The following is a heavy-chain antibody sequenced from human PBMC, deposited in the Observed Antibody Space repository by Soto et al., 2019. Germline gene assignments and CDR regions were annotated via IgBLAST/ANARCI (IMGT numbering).Heavy chain of an antibody. CDR2: IWYDGSNK. CDR1: GFTFSSYG. V-gene: IGHV3-33*01. Sequence: ESGGGVVQPGRSLRLSCAASGFTFSSYGMHWVRQAPGKGLEWVAVIWYDGSNKYYADSVKGRFTISRDNSKNTLYLQMNSLRAEDTAVYYCARDLGSSQGGAFDIWGQGTMVTVSS. J-gene: IGHJ3*02. CDR3: ARDLGSSQGGAFDI. D-gene: IGHD1-26*01.